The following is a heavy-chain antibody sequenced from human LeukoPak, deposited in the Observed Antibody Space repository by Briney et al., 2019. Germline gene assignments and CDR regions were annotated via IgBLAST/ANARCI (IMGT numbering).Heavy chain of an antibody. CDR2: IYSSGST. D-gene: IGHD3/OR15-3a*01. J-gene: IGHJ4*02. Sequence: SETLSLTCTVSAGFVSNSNYYWGWIRQPPGKGLEWIGSIYSSGSTNYNPSLKSRVTISVDTSKNQFSLKLSSVTAADTAVYYCASWADYYLAFDYWGQGTLVTVSS. V-gene: IGHV4-39*01. CDR1: AGFVSNSNYY. CDR3: ASWADYYLAFDY.